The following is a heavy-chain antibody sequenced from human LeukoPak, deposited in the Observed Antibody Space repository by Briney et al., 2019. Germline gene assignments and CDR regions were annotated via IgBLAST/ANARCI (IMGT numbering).Heavy chain of an antibody. Sequence: GGSLRLSCAASGFTFSSYSMNWVPQAPGKGLEWVSSINSSSSYIYYADSVKGRFTISRDNAKNSLYLQMHSLRAEDTAVYFCARDQGAASRMFRGGMDVWGQGTTVTVSS. D-gene: IGHD3-10*02. CDR1: GFTFSSYS. CDR3: ARDQGAASRMFRGGMDV. V-gene: IGHV3-21*01. J-gene: IGHJ6*02. CDR2: INSSSSYI.